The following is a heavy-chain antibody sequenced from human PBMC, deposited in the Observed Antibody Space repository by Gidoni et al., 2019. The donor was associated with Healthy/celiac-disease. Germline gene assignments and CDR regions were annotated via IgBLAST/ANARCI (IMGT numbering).Heavy chain of an antibody. CDR2: ISAYNSNT. V-gene: IGHV1-18*01. J-gene: IGHJ3*02. Sequence: QVQLEQSGAEVQKPGASVKVSCKASGYTFTRYGISWVRQAPGQGLEWMGWISAYNSNTNYAQKLQGRVTMTTDTSTSTAYMELRSLRSDDTAVYYCASDSGSYYGRWMGAFDIWGQGTMVTVSS. CDR1: GYTFTRYG. D-gene: IGHD1-26*01. CDR3: ASDSGSYYGRWMGAFDI.